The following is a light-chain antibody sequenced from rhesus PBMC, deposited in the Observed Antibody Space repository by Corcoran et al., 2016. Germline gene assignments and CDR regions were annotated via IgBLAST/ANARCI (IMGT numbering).Light chain of an antibody. CDR3: QQYNSAPFT. V-gene: IGKV1-21*01. CDR2: KAS. J-gene: IGKJ3*01. Sequence: DIQMSQSPSSLSASVGDRVTITCRASRGISSWLAWYQQKPGKAPKLLVYKASSLQGGVPSRFSGSGSGTDFTLTISSLQPEDFATYYCQQYNSAPFTFGPGTKLDIK. CDR1: RGISSW.